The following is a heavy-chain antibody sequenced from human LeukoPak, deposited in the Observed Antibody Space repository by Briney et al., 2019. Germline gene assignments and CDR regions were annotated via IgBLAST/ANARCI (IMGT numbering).Heavy chain of an antibody. CDR1: GFTFSSYW. CDR2: INSDGSST. D-gene: IGHD3-10*01. Sequence: GGSLRLSCAASGFTFSSYWMHWVRQAPGKGLVWVSRINSDGSSTSYADSVKGRFTISRDNAKNTLYLQMNSLRAEDTAVHYCARGPHYYGSGSYPPDYWGQGTLVTVSS. J-gene: IGHJ4*02. V-gene: IGHV3-74*01. CDR3: ARGPHYYGSGSYPPDY.